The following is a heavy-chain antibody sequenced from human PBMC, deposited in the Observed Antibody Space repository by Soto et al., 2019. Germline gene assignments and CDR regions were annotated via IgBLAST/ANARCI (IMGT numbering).Heavy chain of an antibody. J-gene: IGHJ6*03. Sequence: ASVKVSCEASGYTFTSYYMHWVRQAPGQGLEWMGIINPSGGSTSYAQKFQGRVTMTRDTSTSTAYMELSSLRSEDTAVYYCARGGSDSMVRGVTYHYYYLAVWAKGSTVPVSS. CDR2: INPSGGST. V-gene: IGHV1-46*01. CDR3: ARGGSDSMVRGVTYHYYYLAV. CDR1: GYTFTSYY. D-gene: IGHD3-10*01.